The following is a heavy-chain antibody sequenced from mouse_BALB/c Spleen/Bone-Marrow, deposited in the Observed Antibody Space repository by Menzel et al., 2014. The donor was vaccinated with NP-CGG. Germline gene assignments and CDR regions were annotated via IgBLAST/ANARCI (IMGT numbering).Heavy chain of an antibody. CDR2: INPYNGDT. CDR1: GYSFTGYF. CDR3: ARSGYYDVFAY. J-gene: IGHJ3*01. D-gene: IGHD2-4*01. V-gene: IGHV1-20*02. Sequence: EVQMQQSGPELVKPGASVKISCKASGYSFTGYFMNWVMQSHGKSLEWIGRINPYNGDTFYNQKFKGKATLTVDKSSSTAHMELRSLASEDSAVYYCARSGYYDVFAYWAQCTLVPVSA.